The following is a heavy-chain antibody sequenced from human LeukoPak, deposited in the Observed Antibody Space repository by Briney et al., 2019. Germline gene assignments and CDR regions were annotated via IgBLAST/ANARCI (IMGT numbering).Heavy chain of an antibody. Sequence: ASVKVSCKASGYTFTSYYMHWVRQAPGQGLEWMGIINPSGGSTSYAQKFQGRVTMTRDMSTSTVYMELSSLRSEDTAVYYCARDYCSGGSCPSIWGQGTLVTVSS. J-gene: IGHJ4*02. D-gene: IGHD2-15*01. CDR1: GYTFTSYY. V-gene: IGHV1-46*01. CDR3: ARDYCSGGSCPSI. CDR2: INPSGGST.